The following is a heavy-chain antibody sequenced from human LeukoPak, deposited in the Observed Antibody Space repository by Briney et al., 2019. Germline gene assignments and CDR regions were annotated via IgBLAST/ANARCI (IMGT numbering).Heavy chain of an antibody. CDR3: ARDRGYDFWSGYHIDY. CDR2: ISAYNGNT. J-gene: IGHJ4*02. CDR1: GYTFTSYG. D-gene: IGHD3-3*01. V-gene: IGHV1-18*01. Sequence: ASVKVSCKASGYTFTSYGISWVRQAPGQGLEWMGWISAYNGNTNYAQKLQGRVTMTTDTSTSTAYMELRSLRSDDTAVYYCARDRGYDFWSGYHIDYWGQGTLVTVSS.